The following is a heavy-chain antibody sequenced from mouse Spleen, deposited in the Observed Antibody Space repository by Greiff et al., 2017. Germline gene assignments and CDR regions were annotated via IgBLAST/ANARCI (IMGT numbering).Heavy chain of an antibody. J-gene: IGHJ3*01. CDR1: GLSLTSYG. Sequence: VKLMESGPGLVAPSQSLSITCTVSGLSLTSYGVHWVRQPPGKGLEWLGVIWAGGSTNYNSALMSRLSISKDNSKSQVFLKMNSLQTDDTAMYYCARDYYGSSGGFAYWGQGTLVTVSA. CDR3: ARDYYGSSGGFAY. CDR2: IWAGGST. V-gene: IGHV2-9*02. D-gene: IGHD1-1*01.